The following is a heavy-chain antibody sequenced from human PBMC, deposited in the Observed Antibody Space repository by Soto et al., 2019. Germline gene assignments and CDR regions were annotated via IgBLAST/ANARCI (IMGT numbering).Heavy chain of an antibody. CDR1: GFTVSSNY. CDR3: VSWLAPDYYYYGMDV. Sequence: EVQLVESGGGLVQPGGSLRLSCAASGFTVSSNYMSWVRQAPGKGLEWVSVIYSGGSTYYADSVKGRFTISRDNSKNTGYLQMNSLRAEDTDVYYCVSWLAPDYYYYGMDVWGQGTTVTVSS. J-gene: IGHJ6*02. D-gene: IGHD6-19*01. CDR2: IYSGGST. V-gene: IGHV3-66*01.